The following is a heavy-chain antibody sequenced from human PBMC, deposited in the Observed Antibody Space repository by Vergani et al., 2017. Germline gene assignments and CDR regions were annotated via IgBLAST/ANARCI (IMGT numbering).Heavy chain of an antibody. CDR2: ISGSGGST. Sequence: EVQLLESGGGLVQPGGSLRLSCAASGFTFSSYAMSWVRQAPGKGLEWVSAISGSGGSTYYADPVKGRFTISRDNSKNTPNLQMNSLRAEDTAVYYCAKGGVSGSYVVDYWGQGTLVTVSS. CDR3: AKGGVSGSYVVDY. D-gene: IGHD3-16*01. J-gene: IGHJ4*02. CDR1: GFTFSSYA. V-gene: IGHV3-23*01.